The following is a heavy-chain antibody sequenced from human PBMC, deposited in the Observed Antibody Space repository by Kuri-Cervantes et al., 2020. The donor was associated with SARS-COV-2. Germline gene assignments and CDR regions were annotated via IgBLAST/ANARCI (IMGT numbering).Heavy chain of an antibody. V-gene: IGHV3-21*01. CDR1: GFTFDDYA. D-gene: IGHD1-20*01. J-gene: IGHJ4*02. Sequence: GESLKISCAASGFTFDDYAMHWVRQAPGKGLEWVSSISSSSSYIYYADSVKGRFTISRDNAKNSLYLQMNSLRAEDTAVYYCARGNNWNVYDPTYFDYWGQGTLVTVSS. CDR3: ARGNNWNVYDPTYFDY. CDR2: ISSSSSYI.